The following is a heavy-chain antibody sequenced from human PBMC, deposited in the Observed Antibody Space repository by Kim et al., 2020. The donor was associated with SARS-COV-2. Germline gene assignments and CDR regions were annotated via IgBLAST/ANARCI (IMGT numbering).Heavy chain of an antibody. CDR2: IYYSGST. Sequence: SETLSLTCTVSGGSISSSSYYWGWIRQPPGKGLEWIGSIYYSGSTYYNPSLKSRVTISVDTSKNQFSLKLSSVTAADTAVYYCARDGHTGAFDIWGQGTMVTVSS. V-gene: IGHV4-39*07. D-gene: IGHD2-2*02. CDR1: GGSISSSSYY. CDR3: ARDGHTGAFDI. J-gene: IGHJ3*02.